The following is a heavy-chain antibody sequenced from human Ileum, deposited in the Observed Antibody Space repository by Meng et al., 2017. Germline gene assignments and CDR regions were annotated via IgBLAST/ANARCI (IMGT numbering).Heavy chain of an antibody. J-gene: IGHJ4*02. D-gene: IGHD4-23*01. V-gene: IGHV4-4*02. Sequence: VRLQESGPGLVKASESLHLTFSVSGASIRVVSYWSWVRQSPGKGLEWIGQIDHLGIAYYKPSLKSRVTMSIDQSKIQFSLRLTSVSAADTAVYYCARHGGYYQDFWGQGTLVTVSS. CDR2: IDHLGIA. CDR3: ARHGGYYQDF. CDR1: GASIRVVSY.